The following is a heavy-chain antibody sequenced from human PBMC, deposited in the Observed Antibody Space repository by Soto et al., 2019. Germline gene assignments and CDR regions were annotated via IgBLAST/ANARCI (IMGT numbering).Heavy chain of an antibody. V-gene: IGHV3-30*04. CDR2: ITQDGRNQ. Sequence: QVQLVESGGGVVQPGRSLRLSCAASGFTFSRFPIHWIRQAPGKGLEWVAVITQDGRNQYYADSVKGRFIISRDNSKNSLYLQMNTLTTEDTAVYYCATGAAFYYDTSRFWGQGTLVTVSS. CDR1: GFTFSRFP. D-gene: IGHD3-22*01. J-gene: IGHJ4*02. CDR3: ATGAAFYYDTSRF.